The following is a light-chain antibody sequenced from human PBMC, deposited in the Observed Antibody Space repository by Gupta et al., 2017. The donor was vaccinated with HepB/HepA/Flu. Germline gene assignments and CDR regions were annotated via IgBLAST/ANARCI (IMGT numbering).Light chain of an antibody. CDR3: QQYYSTPFT. J-gene: IGKJ3*01. CDR2: WAS. Sequence: DIVMTQSPDSLAASLGERATINCKSSQSVLYSSNNKNYLAWYQQKPGQPPKLLIYWASTRESGVPDRFSGSGSGTDFTLTISSLHAEDVAVYYCQQYYSTPFTFGHGTKVDIK. CDR1: QSVLYSSNNKNY. V-gene: IGKV4-1*01.